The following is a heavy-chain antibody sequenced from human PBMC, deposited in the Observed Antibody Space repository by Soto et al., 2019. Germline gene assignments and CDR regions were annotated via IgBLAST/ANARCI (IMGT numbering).Heavy chain of an antibody. CDR3: ARDERGGGALDY. CDR1: GFTFSSYA. CDR2: ISYDGSNK. D-gene: IGHD2-21*01. V-gene: IGHV3-30-3*01. J-gene: IGHJ4*02. Sequence: QVQLVESGGGVVQPGRSLRLSCAASGFTFSSYAMHWVRQAPGKGLEWVAVISYDGSNKYYADSVKGRFTISRDNSKNTLYLQMNSLRAADTAVYYCARDERGGGALDYWGQGTLVTVSS.